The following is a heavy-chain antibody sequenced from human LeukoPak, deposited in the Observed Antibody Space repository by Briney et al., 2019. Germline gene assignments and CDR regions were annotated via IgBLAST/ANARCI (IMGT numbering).Heavy chain of an antibody. Sequence: GGSLRLSCAASGFTFSSYAMSWVRQAPGKGLEWVSAISGSGGSTYYADSVKGRFTISRDNSKNTLYLQMNSLRAEHTAVYYCAKERDIVVVPAAMQVGYWGQGTLVTVSS. CDR1: GFTFSSYA. D-gene: IGHD2-2*01. J-gene: IGHJ4*02. V-gene: IGHV3-23*01. CDR3: AKERDIVVVPAAMQVGY. CDR2: ISGSGGST.